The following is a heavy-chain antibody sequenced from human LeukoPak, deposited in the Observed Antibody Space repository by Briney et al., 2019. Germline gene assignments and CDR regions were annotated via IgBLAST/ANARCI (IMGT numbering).Heavy chain of an antibody. V-gene: IGHV3-11*01. D-gene: IGHD4/OR15-4a*01. CDR2: ISSSGSTI. Sequence: GGSLRLSCAASGFTFSDYYMSWIRQAPGKGLEWISYISSSGSTIYYADSVKGRFTISRDNSKNTLYLQMNSLRAEDTAVYYCARRAGAYSHPYDYWGQGTLVTVSS. CDR3: ARRAGAYSHPYDY. CDR1: GFTFSDYY. J-gene: IGHJ4*02.